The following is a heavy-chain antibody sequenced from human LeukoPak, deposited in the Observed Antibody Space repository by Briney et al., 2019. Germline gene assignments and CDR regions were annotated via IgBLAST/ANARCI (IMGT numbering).Heavy chain of an antibody. CDR2: ILSDGSER. Sequence: PGRSLRLSCAASGLTLSSFVMHWVRQAPGKGLEWVASILSDGSERYYADSVKGRFTISRDNSKNTLYLELNSLRVEDTAVYYCVKARATFGGFIPGDYWGQGTLVTVSS. CDR1: GLTLSSFV. CDR3: VKARATFGGFIPGDY. J-gene: IGHJ4*02. D-gene: IGHD3-16*02. V-gene: IGHV3-33*05.